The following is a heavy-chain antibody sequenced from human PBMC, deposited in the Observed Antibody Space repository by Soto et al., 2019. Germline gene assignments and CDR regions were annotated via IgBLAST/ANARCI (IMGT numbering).Heavy chain of an antibody. V-gene: IGHV4-30-2*01. CDR3: AGGIAARPLGY. D-gene: IGHD6-6*01. CDR1: GGSISSGGYS. J-gene: IGHJ4*02. Sequence: QLQLQESGSGLVKPSQTLSLTCAVSGGSISSGGYSWSWIRQPPGKGLEWIGYIYHSGSTYYNPSLKRRVTISVDRSKNQFSLKLSSVPAADKAVYSCAGGIAARPLGYWGQGTLVTVSS. CDR2: IYHSGST.